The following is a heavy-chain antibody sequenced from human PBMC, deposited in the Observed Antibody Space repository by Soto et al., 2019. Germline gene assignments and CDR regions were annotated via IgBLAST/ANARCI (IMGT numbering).Heavy chain of an antibody. V-gene: IGHV1-3*01. J-gene: IGHJ4*02. Sequence: AASVKVSCKASGYTFTSYAMHWVRQAPGQRLEWMGWINAGNGNTKYSQKFQGRVTITRDTSASTAYMELSSLRSEDTAVYYCARAGAAPRYFDYWGQGTLVTVSS. CDR1: GYTFTSYA. CDR2: INAGNGNT. CDR3: ARAGAAPRYFDY. D-gene: IGHD6-6*01.